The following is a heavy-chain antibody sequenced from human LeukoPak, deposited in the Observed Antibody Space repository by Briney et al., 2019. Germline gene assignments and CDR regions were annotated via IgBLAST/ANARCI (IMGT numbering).Heavy chain of an antibody. CDR3: ARDHGYSSGWAYWYFDL. J-gene: IGHJ2*01. CDR1: GYTFTSYG. Sequence: ASVKVSCKASGYTFTSYGISWVRQAPGQGLEWMGWISAYNGNTNYAQKLQGRVTMTTDTSTSTAYMELSRLRSDDTAVYYCARDHGYSSGWAYWYFDLWGRGTLVTVSS. V-gene: IGHV1-18*01. D-gene: IGHD6-19*01. CDR2: ISAYNGNT.